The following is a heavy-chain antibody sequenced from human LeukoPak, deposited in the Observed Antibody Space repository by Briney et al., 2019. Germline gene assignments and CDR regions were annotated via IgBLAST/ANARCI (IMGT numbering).Heavy chain of an antibody. CDR1: GFTFTSYV. Sequence: GRSLRLSCAASGFTFTSYVMHWVRQAPGKGLQWVALISYDGSNKYYADSVKGRFTISRDNSKNTPYLQMNSLRAEDTAVYYCARPRGAAAGTFGFDPWGQGTLVTVSS. D-gene: IGHD6-13*01. J-gene: IGHJ5*02. V-gene: IGHV3-30*03. CDR2: ISYDGSNK. CDR3: ARPRGAAAGTFGFDP.